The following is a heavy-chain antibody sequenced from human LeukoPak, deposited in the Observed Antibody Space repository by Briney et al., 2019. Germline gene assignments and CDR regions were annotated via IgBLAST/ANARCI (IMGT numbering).Heavy chain of an antibody. V-gene: IGHV1-18*01. D-gene: IGHD1-7*01. Sequence: ASVKVSCKASSDTFTSHGITWVRQAPGQGLEWMGWISAYNGDTHYAQKFQGRVTMTTDTSTSTAYMELRSLRSDDTAMYYCATSQKWNYASGYWGQGTLVTVPS. J-gene: IGHJ4*02. CDR2: ISAYNGDT. CDR3: ATSQKWNYASGY. CDR1: SDTFTSHG.